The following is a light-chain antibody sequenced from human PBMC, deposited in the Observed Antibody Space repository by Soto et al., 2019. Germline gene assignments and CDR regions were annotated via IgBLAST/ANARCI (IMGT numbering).Light chain of an antibody. V-gene: IGKV3-15*01. CDR3: QQFNSWPPWA. CDR1: QSVSSD. CDR2: GAS. Sequence: EIVMTQSPATLSVSPGERATLFCRASQSVSSDLAWDQQKPGQPPRLLIYGASTRATGVPARFIGSGSGTDFTLTINSLQSEDFAVYYCQQFNSWPPWAFGQGTKVEI. J-gene: IGKJ1*01.